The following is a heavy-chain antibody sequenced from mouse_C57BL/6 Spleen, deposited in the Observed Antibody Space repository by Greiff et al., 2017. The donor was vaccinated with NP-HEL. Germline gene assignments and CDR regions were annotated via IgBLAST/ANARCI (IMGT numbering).Heavy chain of an antibody. CDR3: AKDSSGYRFAY. J-gene: IGHJ3*01. CDR2: ISNGGGST. D-gene: IGHD3-2*02. V-gene: IGHV5-12*01. Sequence: EVKVEESGGGLVQPGGSLKLSCAASGFTFSDYYMYWVRQTPEKRLEWVAYISNGGGSTYYPDTVKGRFTISRDNAKNTLYLQMSRLKSEDTAMYYCAKDSSGYRFAYWGQGTLVTVSA. CDR1: GFTFSDYY.